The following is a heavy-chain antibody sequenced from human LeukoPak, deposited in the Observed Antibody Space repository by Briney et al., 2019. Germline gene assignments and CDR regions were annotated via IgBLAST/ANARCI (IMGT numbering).Heavy chain of an antibody. D-gene: IGHD6-19*01. V-gene: IGHV1-2*02. Sequence: ASVKVSCKASGYTFTSYDINWVRQATGQGLEWMGWINPNSGGTNYAQKFQGRVTMTRDTSISTAYMELSRLRSDDTAVYYCARDYRIAVARAFDIWGQGTMVTVSS. CDR1: GYTFTSYD. CDR3: ARDYRIAVARAFDI. CDR2: INPNSGGT. J-gene: IGHJ3*02.